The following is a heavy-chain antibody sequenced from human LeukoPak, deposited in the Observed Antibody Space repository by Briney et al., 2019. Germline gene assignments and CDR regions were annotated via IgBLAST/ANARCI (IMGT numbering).Heavy chain of an antibody. CDR2: INWNGGST. D-gene: IGHD2-2*01. V-gene: IGHV3-20*04. CDR3: ARRYCSSTSCYFDY. Sequence: PGGSLRLSCAASGFTFDDYGMSWVRQAPGKGLEWVSGINWNGGSTGYADSVKGRITISRDNAKNSLYLQMNSLRAEDTALYYCARRYCSSTSCYFDYWGQGTLVTVSS. J-gene: IGHJ4*02. CDR1: GFTFDDYG.